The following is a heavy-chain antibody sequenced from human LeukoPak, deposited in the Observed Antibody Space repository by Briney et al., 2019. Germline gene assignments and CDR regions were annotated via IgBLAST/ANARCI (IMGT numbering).Heavy chain of an antibody. Sequence: PGRSLRLSCAASGFTFTDYWMTWVRQAPGKGLEWVANINRTGITSYYADSVKGLFIISEDNAENSLYLQMHRLRVDDTGVYYCARVGTWELQRVFDNWGQGTLVTVSS. V-gene: IGHV3-7*01. D-gene: IGHD1-26*01. CDR1: GFTFTDYW. CDR3: ARVGTWELQRVFDN. J-gene: IGHJ4*02. CDR2: INRTGITS.